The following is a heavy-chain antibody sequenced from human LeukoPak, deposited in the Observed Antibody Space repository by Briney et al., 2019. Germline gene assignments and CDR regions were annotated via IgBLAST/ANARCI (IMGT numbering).Heavy chain of an antibody. CDR1: GGSISSGGYY. V-gene: IGHV4-31*03. CDR2: IYYSGST. CDR3: ARGYISSSWYVY. D-gene: IGHD6-13*01. J-gene: IGHJ4*02. Sequence: SQTLSLTCTVSGGSISSGGYYWSWIRQHPGKGLEWIGYIYYSGSTYYNPSLKSRVTISVDTSKNQFSLKLSSVTAADTAVYYCARGYISSSWYVYWGQGTLVTVSS.